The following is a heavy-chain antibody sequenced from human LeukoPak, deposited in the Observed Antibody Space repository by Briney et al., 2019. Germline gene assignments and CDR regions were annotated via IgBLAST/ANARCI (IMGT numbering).Heavy chain of an antibody. V-gene: IGHV4-4*07. Sequence: ETLSLTCTVSVDSISSYYWSWIRQPAGKGLEWIGRIYSSGITNYNPSLQSRATMSVDTSRNQFSLKLRSVTAADTAVYYCARSQGIVDYGDYLGYYYAMDVWGQGTTVTVSS. J-gene: IGHJ6*02. CDR3: ARSQGIVDYGDYLGYYYAMDV. CDR2: IYSSGIT. CDR1: VDSISSYY. D-gene: IGHD4-17*01.